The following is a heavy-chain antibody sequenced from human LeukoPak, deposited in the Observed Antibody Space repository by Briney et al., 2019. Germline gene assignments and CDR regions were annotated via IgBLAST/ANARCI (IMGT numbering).Heavy chain of an antibody. CDR1: GYTFTGYY. CDR2: INPNSGGT. Sequence: ASVKVSCKASGYTFTGYYMHWVRQAPGQGLEWMGWINPNSGGTNYAQKFQGRVTTTRDTSTSTAYMELRSLRSDDTAVYYCAREYQNYDSTWFDPWGQGTLVTVSS. J-gene: IGHJ5*02. V-gene: IGHV1-2*02. D-gene: IGHD3-22*01. CDR3: AREYQNYDSTWFDP.